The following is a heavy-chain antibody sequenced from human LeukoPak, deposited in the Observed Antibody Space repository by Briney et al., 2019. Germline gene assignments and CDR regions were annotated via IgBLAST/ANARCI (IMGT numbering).Heavy chain of an antibody. J-gene: IGHJ6*02. V-gene: IGHV5-51*01. CDR2: IYPGDSDT. D-gene: IGHD1-1*01. CDR1: GYSSTSYW. CDR3: ARQLQLPPSDSYGMDV. Sequence: GESLKISCKGSGYSSTSYWIGWVRQMPGKGLEWMGIIYPGDSDTRYSPSFQGQVTISADKSISTAYLQWSSLKASDTAMYYCARQLQLPPSDSYGMDVWGQGTTVTVSS.